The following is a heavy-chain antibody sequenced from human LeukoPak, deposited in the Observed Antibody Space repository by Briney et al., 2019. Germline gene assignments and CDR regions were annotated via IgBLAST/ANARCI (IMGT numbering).Heavy chain of an antibody. J-gene: IGHJ4*02. D-gene: IGHD3-22*01. Sequence: GASVKVSCKASGYTFTSYYMHWVRQAPGQGLEWMGGIIPIFGTANYAQKFQGRVTITADESTSTAYMELSSLRSEDTAVYYCARVPWDSSGYYFDYWGQGTLVTVSS. CDR3: ARVPWDSSGYYFDY. CDR1: GYTFTSYY. V-gene: IGHV1-69*13. CDR2: IIPIFGTA.